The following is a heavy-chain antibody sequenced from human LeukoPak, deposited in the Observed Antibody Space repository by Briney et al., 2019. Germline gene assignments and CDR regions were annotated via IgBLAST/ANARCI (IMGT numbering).Heavy chain of an antibody. CDR2: ISYDGSNK. D-gene: IGHD3-10*01. Sequence: GGFLRLSCAASGFTFSSYAMHWVRQSPGKGLAWVAVISYDGSNKYYADSVKSRFTISRDNSKNTLYLQMNSLRAEGTAVYYCAREYYYGSGSYYKFDYWGQGTLVTVSS. J-gene: IGHJ4*02. CDR3: AREYYYGSGSYYKFDY. V-gene: IGHV3-30-3*01. CDR1: GFTFSSYA.